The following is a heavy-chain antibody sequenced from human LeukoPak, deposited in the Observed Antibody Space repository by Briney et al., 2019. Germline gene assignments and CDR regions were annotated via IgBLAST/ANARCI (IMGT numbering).Heavy chain of an antibody. V-gene: IGHV3-49*04. D-gene: IGHD3-10*01. CDR2: IRSTGYGGTT. Sequence: GGSLRLSCTTSGFTFGEYAMSWVRQAPGKGLEWVGFIRSTGYGGTTEYAASVRGRITISRDDSKNIAYLQMNSLKTEDTAVYFCTRDGHRGVRPGRFDNWGQGTLVAVSP. J-gene: IGHJ4*02. CDR3: TRDGHRGVRPGRFDN. CDR1: GFTFGEYA.